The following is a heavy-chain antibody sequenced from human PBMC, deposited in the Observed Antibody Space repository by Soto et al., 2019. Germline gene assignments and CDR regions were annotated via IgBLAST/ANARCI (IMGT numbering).Heavy chain of an antibody. Sequence: LPETLSLTCTVSGGSISSSSYYWGWIRQPPGKGLEWIGSIYYSGSTYYNPSLKSRVTISVDTSKNQFSLKLSSVTAEDTAVYYCARGRGYCISTSCYVDYWGQGTLV. CDR2: IYYSGST. V-gene: IGHV4-39*01. CDR1: GGSISSSSYY. CDR3: ARGRGYCISTSCYVDY. J-gene: IGHJ4*02. D-gene: IGHD2-2*01.